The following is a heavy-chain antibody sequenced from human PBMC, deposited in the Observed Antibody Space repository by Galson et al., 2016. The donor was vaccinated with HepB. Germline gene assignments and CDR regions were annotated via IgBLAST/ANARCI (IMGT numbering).Heavy chain of an antibody. CDR2: IPYDGNNK. D-gene: IGHD3-10*01. V-gene: IGHV3-30*04. Sequence: SLRLSCAASGFTFSSYAIHWVRQAPGKGLEWVAVIPYDGNNKYYADSVKGRFTISRDNSKKTLYLQMNSLRAEDTAVYYCARDYLRDYFDYWGQGTLVTVSS. CDR3: ARDYLRDYFDY. J-gene: IGHJ4*02. CDR1: GFTFSSYA.